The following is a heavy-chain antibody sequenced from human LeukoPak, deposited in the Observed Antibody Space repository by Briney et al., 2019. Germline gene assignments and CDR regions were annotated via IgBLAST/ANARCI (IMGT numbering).Heavy chain of an antibody. V-gene: IGHV3-30*02. D-gene: IGHD6-13*01. CDR2: IGSDGTYK. CDR1: GFTFSAYG. J-gene: IGHJ4*02. Sequence: PGGSLRLSCAASGFTFSAYGMHWVRQAPGKGLEWVAFIGSDGTYKYYVDSVKGRFTISRDNSKNTLYLQMNSLRAEDTSLYYCARDPGTGASAGTFGYWGQGTLVTVSS. CDR3: ARDPGTGASAGTFGY.